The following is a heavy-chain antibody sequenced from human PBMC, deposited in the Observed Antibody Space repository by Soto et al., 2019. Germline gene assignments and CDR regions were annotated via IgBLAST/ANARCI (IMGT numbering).Heavy chain of an antibody. Sequence: GEPLKISCKGSGYNFTSYWLIWVREMTWKGLEWMGRIDPSDSYTNYSPSFQGHVTISADKSISTAYLQWSSLKASDSAMYYWARHRIFGANQNDTSGMYVWGQDNTLPVS. CDR2: IDPSDSYT. D-gene: IGHD1-26*01. J-gene: IGHJ6*02. V-gene: IGHV5-10-1*01. CDR1: GYNFTSYW. CDR3: ARHRIFGANQNDTSGMYV.